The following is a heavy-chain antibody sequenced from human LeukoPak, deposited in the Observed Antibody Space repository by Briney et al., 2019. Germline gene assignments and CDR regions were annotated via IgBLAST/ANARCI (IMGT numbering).Heavy chain of an antibody. V-gene: IGHV4-39*01. Sequence: SETLSLTCTVSGGSISSSSYYWGWIRQPPGKGLEWIGSIYYSGSTYYNPSLKSRVTISVDTSKNQFSLKLSSVTAADTAVYYCARVPRRGTGTTPFDYWGQGTLVTVSS. CDR3: ARVPRRGTGTTPFDY. CDR1: GGSISSSSYY. J-gene: IGHJ4*02. D-gene: IGHD1-7*01. CDR2: IYYSGST.